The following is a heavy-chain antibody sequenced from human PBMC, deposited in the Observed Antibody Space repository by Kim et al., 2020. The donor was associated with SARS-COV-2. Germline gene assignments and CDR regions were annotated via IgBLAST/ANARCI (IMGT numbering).Heavy chain of an antibody. CDR2: ISSSSSTI. CDR1: GFTFSSYS. CDR3: ARDRLLTWELPPYYFDY. V-gene: IGHV3-48*02. D-gene: IGHD1-26*01. Sequence: GGSLRLSCAASGFTFSSYSMNWVRQAPGKGLEWVSYISSSSSTIYYADSVKGRFTISRDNAKNSLYLQMNSLRDEDTAVYYCARDRLLTWELPPYYFDYWGQGTLVTVSS. J-gene: IGHJ4*02.